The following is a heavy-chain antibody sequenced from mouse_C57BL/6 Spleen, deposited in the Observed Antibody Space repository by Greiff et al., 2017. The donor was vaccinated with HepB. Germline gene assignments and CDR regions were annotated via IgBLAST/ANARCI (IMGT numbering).Heavy chain of an antibody. D-gene: IGHD1-1*01. CDR3: ARSYYGSRRYFDY. Sequence: QVQLKQSGPELVKPGASVKISCKASGYAFSSSWMNWVKQRPGQGLEWIGRIYPGDGDTNYNGKFKGKATLTADKSSSTAYMQLSSLTSEDSAVYYCARSYYGSRRYFDYWGQGTTLTVSS. J-gene: IGHJ2*01. CDR1: GYAFSSSW. V-gene: IGHV1-82*01. CDR2: IYPGDGDT.